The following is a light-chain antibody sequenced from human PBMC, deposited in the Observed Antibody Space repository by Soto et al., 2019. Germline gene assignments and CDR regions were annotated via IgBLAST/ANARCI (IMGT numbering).Light chain of an antibody. J-gene: IGKJ5*01. CDR1: QSVSSSY. CDR3: QQYGSFSTT. V-gene: IGKV3-20*01. Sequence: EIVLTQSPGTLSLSPGERATLSCRASQSVSSSYLAWYQQKPGQAPRLLIYGASSRATGIPDRFSGSGSGTDFTLTICRLEPEDFAVYYCQQYGSFSTTFGQGTRLEIK. CDR2: GAS.